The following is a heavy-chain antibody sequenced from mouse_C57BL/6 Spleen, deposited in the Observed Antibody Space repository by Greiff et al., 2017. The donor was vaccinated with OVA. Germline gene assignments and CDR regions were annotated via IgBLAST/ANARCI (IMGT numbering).Heavy chain of an antibody. J-gene: IGHJ2*01. D-gene: IGHD1-1*01. Sequence: QVQLQQPGAELVKPGASVKLSCKASGYTFTSYWMHWVKQRPGRGLEWIGRIDPNSGGTKYNEKFKSKATLTVDKSSSTAYMQLSSLTSEVSAVYYCARWNGSPDKGLYFDYWGQGTTLTVSS. V-gene: IGHV1-72*01. CDR2: IDPNSGGT. CDR3: ARWNGSPDKGLYFDY. CDR1: GYTFTSYW.